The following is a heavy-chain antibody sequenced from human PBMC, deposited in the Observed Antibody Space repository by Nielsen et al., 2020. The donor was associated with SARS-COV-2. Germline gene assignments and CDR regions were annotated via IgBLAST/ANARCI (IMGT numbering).Heavy chain of an antibody. V-gene: IGHV4-39*01. CDR1: GGSISSSSYY. J-gene: IGHJ4*02. CDR2: IYYSGST. D-gene: IGHD5-12*01. CDR3: ARQRGYSGYDYVDY. Sequence: SETLSLTCTVSGGSISSSSYYWGWIRQPPGKGLEWIGSIYYSGSTYYNPSLKSRVTISVDTSKNQFSLKLSSVTAADTAVYYCARQRGYSGYDYVDYWGQGTLVTVSS.